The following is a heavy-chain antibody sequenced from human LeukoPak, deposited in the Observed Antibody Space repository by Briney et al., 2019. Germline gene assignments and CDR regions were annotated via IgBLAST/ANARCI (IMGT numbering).Heavy chain of an antibody. CDR2: IIPIFGTA. D-gene: IGHD3-10*01. V-gene: IGHV1-69*13. Sequence: SVKVSCKASGYTFTSYGISWVRQAPGQGLEWMGGIIPIFGTANYAQKFRGRVTITADESTSTAYMELSSLTSEDTAVYYCARGNDYYGSGSFDYWGQGTLVTVSS. CDR1: GYTFTSYG. J-gene: IGHJ4*02. CDR3: ARGNDYYGSGSFDY.